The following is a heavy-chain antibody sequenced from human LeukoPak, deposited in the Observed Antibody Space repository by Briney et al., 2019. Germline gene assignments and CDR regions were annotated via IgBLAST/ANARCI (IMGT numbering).Heavy chain of an antibody. J-gene: IGHJ4*02. CDR2: ISTSGDRR. CDR3: IKGDWADN. CDR1: GFTFNIVP. D-gene: IGHD3-9*01. Sequence: GGSLRLSCAASGFTFNIVPMNWVRRAPGKGLEWVSGISTSGDRRYYADPVKGRFSISRDNSEKTLFLEMNSLRDDDTAVYYCIKGDWADNWGQGTLVTVSS. V-gene: IGHV3-23*01.